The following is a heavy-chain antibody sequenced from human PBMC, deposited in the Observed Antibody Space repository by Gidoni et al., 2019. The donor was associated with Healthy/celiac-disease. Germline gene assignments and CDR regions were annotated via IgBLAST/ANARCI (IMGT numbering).Heavy chain of an antibody. CDR1: GFTVSINY. D-gene: IGHD4-17*01. CDR2: IYSGGST. J-gene: IGHJ4*02. Sequence: EVQLVESGGGLVQPGGSLRLSCAASGFTVSINYMSWVRQAPGKGLEWVSVIYSGGSTYYADSVKGRFTISRDKSKNTLYLQMNSLRAEDTAVYYCARDRPNYGDYGGGSDYFDYWGQGTLVTVSS. CDR3: ARDRPNYGDYGGGSDYFDY. V-gene: IGHV3-66*01.